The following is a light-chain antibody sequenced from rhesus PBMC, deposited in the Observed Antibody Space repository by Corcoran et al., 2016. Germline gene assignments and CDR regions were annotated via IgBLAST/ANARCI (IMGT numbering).Light chain of an antibody. V-gene: IGKV1S14*01. J-gene: IGKJ4*01. CDR3: QQGHNYPLT. CDR1: QDITNN. Sequence: DIQMTQSPSSLSASVGDTVTISCRASQDITNNLAWYQQKAGKAPNLLIYYASNLEGGVPSRFSGTGSGTKFTRTISSLQPEDFATYNLQQGHNYPLTFGGGAKVDLK. CDR2: YAS.